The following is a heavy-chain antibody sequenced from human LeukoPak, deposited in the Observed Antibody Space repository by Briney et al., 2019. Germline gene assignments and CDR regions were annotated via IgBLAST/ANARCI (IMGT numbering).Heavy chain of an antibody. D-gene: IGHD1-26*01. CDR1: GGSISSSSYY. CDR2: IYYSGST. J-gene: IGHJ3*02. CDR3: ASGNPGSYQLHDAFDI. Sequence: KPSETLSLTCTVSGGSISSSSYYWGWIRQPPGKGLEWIGSIYYSGSTYYNPSLKSRVTISVDTSKNQFSLKLSSVTAADTAVYYCASGNPGSYQLHDAFDIWGQGTMVTVSS. V-gene: IGHV4-39*01.